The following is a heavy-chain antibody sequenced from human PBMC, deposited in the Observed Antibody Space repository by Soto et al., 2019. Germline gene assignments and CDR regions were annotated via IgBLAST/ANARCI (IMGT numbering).Heavy chain of an antibody. Sequence: ASVKVSCKASGGTFSSYAISWVRQAPGQGLEWMGGIIPIFGTANYAQKFQGRVTITADKSTSTAYMELSSLRSEDTAVYYCAREVILYCNTGVCSKGSYYYYGMDVWGQGTTVTVSS. CDR2: IIPIFGTA. D-gene: IGHD2-8*01. CDR3: AREVILYCNTGVCSKGSYYYYGMDV. J-gene: IGHJ6*02. CDR1: GGTFSSYA. V-gene: IGHV1-69*06.